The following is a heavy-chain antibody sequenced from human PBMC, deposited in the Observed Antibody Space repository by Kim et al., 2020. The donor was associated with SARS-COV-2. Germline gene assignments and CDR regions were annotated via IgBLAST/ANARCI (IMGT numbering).Heavy chain of an antibody. CDR3: ATGAGTSPPYNWFDP. J-gene: IGHJ5*02. V-gene: IGHV1-24*01. D-gene: IGHD1-7*01. Sequence: QKFQGRVTMTEDTSTDTAYMELSSLRSEDTAVYYCATGAGTSPPYNWFDPWGQGTLVTVSS.